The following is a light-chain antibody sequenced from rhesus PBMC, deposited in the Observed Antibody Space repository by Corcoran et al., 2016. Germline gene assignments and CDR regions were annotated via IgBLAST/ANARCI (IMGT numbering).Light chain of an antibody. J-gene: IGKJ4*01. Sequence: EIVMTQSPATLSLSPGERVTLPCRASQSVSSFVAWYQQKPEQAPRLPIYGASSRATGIPDRLSGSGSGTDFPLIISRLGPEYVGVYYCQQYNNWLTFGGGTKVEIK. CDR1: QSVSSF. CDR3: QQYNNWLT. V-gene: IGKV3S9*01. CDR2: GAS.